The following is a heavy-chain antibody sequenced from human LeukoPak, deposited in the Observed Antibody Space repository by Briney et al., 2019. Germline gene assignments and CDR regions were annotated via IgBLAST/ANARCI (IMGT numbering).Heavy chain of an antibody. Sequence: ASVKVSCKASGYTFTSYYMHWVRQAPGQGLEWMGWINPNSGGTNYAQKFQGRVTMTRDTSISTAYMELSRLRSDDTAVYYCARAGYCSGGSCYSSFLLPYYYGMDVWGQGTTVTVSS. CDR3: ARAGYCSGGSCYSSFLLPYYYGMDV. CDR1: GYTFTSYY. CDR2: INPNSGGT. D-gene: IGHD2-15*01. V-gene: IGHV1-2*02. J-gene: IGHJ6*02.